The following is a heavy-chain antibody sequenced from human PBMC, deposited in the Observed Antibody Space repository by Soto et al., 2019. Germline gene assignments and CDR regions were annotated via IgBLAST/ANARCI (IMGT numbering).Heavy chain of an antibody. D-gene: IGHD1-1*01. CDR3: ARANTWVTGRVGTH. Sequence: QLNLEQSRIEMKEPGTSLKISCATSGYSFTNYGISWVRQAPGQGLEWMGWISGYNGNTKYAQSFHDRVVMTADKFTSTGYLEMRNLRSNDTAVYYCARANTWVTGRVGTHWGQGTKVTVSS. CDR1: GYSFTNYG. V-gene: IGHV1-18*01. CDR2: ISGYNGNT. J-gene: IGHJ4*02.